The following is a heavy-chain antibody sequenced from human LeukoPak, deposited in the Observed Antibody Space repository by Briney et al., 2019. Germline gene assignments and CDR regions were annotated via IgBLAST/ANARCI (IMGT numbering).Heavy chain of an antibody. J-gene: IGHJ4*02. Sequence: SVKVSCKASGGTFSSYAISWVRQAPGQGLEWMGRIIPILGIANYAQKFQGRVTITADKSTSTAYMELSSLRSEDTAVYYCARRIAAAKKPFDYWGQGTLVTVSS. CDR2: IIPILGIA. V-gene: IGHV1-69*04. CDR1: GGTFSSYA. CDR3: ARRIAAAKKPFDY. D-gene: IGHD6-13*01.